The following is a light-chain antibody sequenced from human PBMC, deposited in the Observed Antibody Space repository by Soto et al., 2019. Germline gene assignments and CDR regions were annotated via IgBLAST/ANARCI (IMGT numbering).Light chain of an antibody. CDR3: QQYFEWPPMT. J-gene: IGKJ1*01. V-gene: IGKV3-15*01. CDR2: GAS. Sequence: VMKKYTSTLSVSPGERATLSCRVGQGVTTNFAWYQQKSGQSPRLLIYGASTRATGIPARFSGSGSGTEFTLTISSLRSEDSAIYYCQQYFEWPPMTFGQGTNVDNK. CDR1: QGVTTN.